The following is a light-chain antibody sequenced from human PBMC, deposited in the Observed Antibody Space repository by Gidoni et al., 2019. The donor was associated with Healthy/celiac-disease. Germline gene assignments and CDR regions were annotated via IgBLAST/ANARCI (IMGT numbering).Light chain of an antibody. CDR3: HQSYSTLPYT. V-gene: IGKV1-39*01. Sequence: DIQMTQSPSSLSASVGDRVTITCRASQSISNYLNWYQQKPGKAPKLLIYAASSLQSGVPSRFSGSGSGTDFTLTISSLQPEDFATYYCHQSYSTLPYTFXXXTKLEIK. J-gene: IGKJ2*01. CDR1: QSISNY. CDR2: AAS.